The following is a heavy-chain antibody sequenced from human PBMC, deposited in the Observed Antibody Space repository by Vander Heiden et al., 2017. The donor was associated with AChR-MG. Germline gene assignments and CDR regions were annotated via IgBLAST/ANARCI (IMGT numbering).Heavy chain of an antibody. D-gene: IGHD5-12*01. Sequence: QLQLQESGPGLVKPSETLSPTCTVSGGSISSSSYYWGWIRQPPGKGLEWIGSIYYSGSTYYNPSLKSRVTISVDTSKNQFSLKLSSVTAADTAVYYCARQRRWLQLAYYFDYWGQGTLVTVSS. V-gene: IGHV4-39*01. CDR3: ARQRRWLQLAYYFDY. J-gene: IGHJ4*02. CDR1: GGSISSSSYY. CDR2: IYYSGST.